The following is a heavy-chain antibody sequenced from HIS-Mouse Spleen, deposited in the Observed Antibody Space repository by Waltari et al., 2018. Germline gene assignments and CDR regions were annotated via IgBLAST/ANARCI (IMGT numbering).Heavy chain of an antibody. D-gene: IGHD6-13*01. V-gene: IGHV3-74*01. Sequence: EVQLVESGGGLVQPGGSLRLPCPASGFTFSLYLLQWVRKAPGNGLVWVSRINSDGSSTSYADYVKGRFTISRDNAKNTLYLQMNSLRAEDTAVYYCARGMGSSWPYDAFDIWGQGTMVTVSS. CDR2: INSDGSST. CDR1: GFTFSLYL. J-gene: IGHJ3*02. CDR3: ARGMGSSWPYDAFDI.